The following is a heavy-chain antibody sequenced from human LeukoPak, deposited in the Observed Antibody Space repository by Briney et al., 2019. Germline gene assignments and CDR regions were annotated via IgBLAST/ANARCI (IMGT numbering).Heavy chain of an antibody. CDR1: GFTFSNYA. V-gene: IGHV3-23*05. Sequence: GGSLRLSCTASGFTFSNYAMNWVRQAPGKGLEWVSSFSGSSNNANYAASVRGRCTITRDNSKKTLYLQMNSLRAEDTALYSCAKCAKTPEGGSGWCNWFDTWGQGTLVIVSS. D-gene: IGHD3-3*01. CDR3: AKCAKTPEGGSGWCNWFDT. CDR2: FSGSSNNA. J-gene: IGHJ5*02.